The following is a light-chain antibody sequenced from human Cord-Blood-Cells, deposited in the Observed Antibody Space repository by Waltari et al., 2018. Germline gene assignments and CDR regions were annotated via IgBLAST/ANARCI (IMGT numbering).Light chain of an antibody. CDR1: SSDVGGYNY. J-gene: IGLJ3*02. CDR3: SSYTSSTLRV. Sequence: QSALTQPASVSGSPGQSITISCTGTSSDVGGYNYVSCYQQHPGKAPKLIIYDVSKRPSGVSNRFSGSKSGNTASLTISGLQAEDEADYYCSSYTSSTLRVFGGGTKLTVL. CDR2: DVS. V-gene: IGLV2-14*01.